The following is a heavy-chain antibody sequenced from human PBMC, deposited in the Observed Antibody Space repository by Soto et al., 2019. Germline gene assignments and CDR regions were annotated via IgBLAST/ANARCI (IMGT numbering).Heavy chain of an antibody. V-gene: IGHV3-23*01. Sequence: EVQLLESGGGLVQPGGSLRLSCAASGFTFSSYAMSWVRQAPGKGLAWVSAISGSGGSTYYADSVKGRFTISRDNSKNTLYLQMNSLRAEDTAVYYCAKKGGYYYDSSGYYYWGQGTLVTVSS. CDR1: GFTFSSYA. CDR3: AKKGGYYYDSSGYYY. D-gene: IGHD3-22*01. J-gene: IGHJ4*02. CDR2: ISGSGGST.